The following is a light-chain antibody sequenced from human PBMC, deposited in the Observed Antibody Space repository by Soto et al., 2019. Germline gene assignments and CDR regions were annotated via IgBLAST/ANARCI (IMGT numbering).Light chain of an antibody. J-gene: IGKJ5*01. CDR1: QSVSYY. V-gene: IGKV3-20*01. CDR3: QQYGTPPLT. CDR2: DAS. Sequence: EIVLTPSPCTLSLSPGERATLSCRASQSVSYYLAWYQQKPGQAPRLLIYDASSRATGVPDRFSGSGSGTDFTFTISRLEPEDFPVYYCQQYGTPPLTFGQGTRLEIK.